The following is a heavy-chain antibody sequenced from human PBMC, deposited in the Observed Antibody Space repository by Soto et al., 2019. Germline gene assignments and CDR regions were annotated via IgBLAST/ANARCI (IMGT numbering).Heavy chain of an antibody. CDR3: ARDRSRGWSYFDY. V-gene: IGHV3-30*03. CDR1: GFIFNNNA. CDR2: TLYDGSNK. D-gene: IGHD6-19*01. Sequence: QVQLVESGGGVVQPGRTLRLSCAASGFIFNNNAMHWVRQAPGKGLEWVAVTLYDGSNKYYADSVKGRFTISRDNSKNTLYLEKNSLRAEDTAVYYCARDRSRGWSYFDYWGQGTLVTVSS. J-gene: IGHJ4*02.